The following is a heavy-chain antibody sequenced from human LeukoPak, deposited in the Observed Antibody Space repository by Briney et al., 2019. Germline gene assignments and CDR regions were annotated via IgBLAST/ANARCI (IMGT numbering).Heavy chain of an antibody. V-gene: IGHV3-30*02. D-gene: IGHD6-19*01. CDR2: IRYDGSNK. CDR3: AKDTRGAVAGSFDY. Sequence: GGSLRLSCAASGFTFSSYGMHWVRQAPGKGLEWVAFIRYDGSNKYYADSVEGRFTISRDNSKNTLYLQMNSLRAEDTAVYYCAKDTRGAVAGSFDYWGQGTLVTVSS. J-gene: IGHJ4*02. CDR1: GFTFSSYG.